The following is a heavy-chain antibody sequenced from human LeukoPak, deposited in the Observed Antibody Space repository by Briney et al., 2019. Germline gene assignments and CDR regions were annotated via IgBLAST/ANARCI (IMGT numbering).Heavy chain of an antibody. V-gene: IGHV1-69*04. D-gene: IGHD3-22*01. CDR1: GATFNNYV. Sequence: ASVKVSCKASGATFNNYVITWVRQAPGQGLEWMGMIIPSLDIVNYAQTFQDRVTITADKSTSTAYMELRSLRSEDTAVYYCARGFGGSSGSSDYYGIDVWGQGTTVTVSS. CDR2: IIPSLDIV. J-gene: IGHJ6*02. CDR3: ARGFGGSSGSSDYYGIDV.